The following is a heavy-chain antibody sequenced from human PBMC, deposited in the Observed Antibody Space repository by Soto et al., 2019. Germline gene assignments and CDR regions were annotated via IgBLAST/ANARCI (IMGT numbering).Heavy chain of an antibody. CDR1: GFSLSTSGVG. CDR2: IYWDDDK. V-gene: IGHV2-5*02. Sequence: QITLKESGPTLVKPTQTLTLTCTFSGFSLSTSGVGVGWIRQPPGKALEWLALIYWDDDKRYSPSLKSRRTITKDTSKNQVVLTMTNMDPVDTGTYYCAHSYGDYATRWIDPWGQGTLVTVSS. CDR3: AHSYGDYATRWIDP. J-gene: IGHJ5*02. D-gene: IGHD4-17*01.